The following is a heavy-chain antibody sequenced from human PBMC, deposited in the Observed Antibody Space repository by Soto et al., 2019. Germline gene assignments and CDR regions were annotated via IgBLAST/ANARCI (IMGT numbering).Heavy chain of an antibody. CDR2: INPIVSMS. CDR1: GDTFSFYT. D-gene: IGHD3-10*01. V-gene: IGHV1-69*02. CDR3: AASYGSGYRAFDY. Sequence: SVKVSCKASGDTFSFYTINWVQQAPGLGLEWVGRINPIVSMSNYAQKFQGRVSMTADKSTSTAYMELRSLRSDDTAMYFCAASYGSGYRAFDYWGQGALVTVS. J-gene: IGHJ4*02.